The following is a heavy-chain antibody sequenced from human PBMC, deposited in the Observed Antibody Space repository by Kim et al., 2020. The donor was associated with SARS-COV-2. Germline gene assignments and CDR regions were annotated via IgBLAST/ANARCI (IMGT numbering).Heavy chain of an antibody. CDR3: AKDLAGTPSWYFDL. CDR2: ISWNSGSI. D-gene: IGHD3-10*01. CDR1: GFTFDDYA. J-gene: IGHJ2*01. V-gene: IGHV3-9*01. Sequence: GGSLRLSCAASGFTFDDYAMHWVRQAPGKGLEWVSGISWNSGSIGYADSVKGRFTISRDNAKNSLYLQMNSLRAEDTALYYCAKDLAGTPSWYFDLWGRGTLVTVSS.